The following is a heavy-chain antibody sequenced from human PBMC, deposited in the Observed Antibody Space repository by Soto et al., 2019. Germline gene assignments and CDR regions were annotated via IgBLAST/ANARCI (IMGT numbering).Heavy chain of an antibody. CDR3: ARGPYDYVWGSDPPHFDY. J-gene: IGHJ4*02. V-gene: IGHV3-11*01. CDR1: GFTFSEYY. D-gene: IGHD3-16*02. CDR2: ISSSGSTI. Sequence: QVQLVESGGGLVKPGGSLRLSCAASGFTFSEYYMSWIRQAPGKGLEWVSYISSSGSTIYYADSVKGRFTISRDNAKNSVYLQMNSLRAEDTAVYYCARGPYDYVWGSDPPHFDYWGQGTLVTVSS.